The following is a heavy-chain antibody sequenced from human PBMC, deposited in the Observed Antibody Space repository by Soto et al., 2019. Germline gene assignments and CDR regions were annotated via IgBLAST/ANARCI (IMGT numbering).Heavy chain of an antibody. CDR3: SKSLDY. CDR2: INQDGSEK. J-gene: IGHJ4*02. V-gene: IGHV3-7*01. Sequence: ESLKISCAASGFTFNSNWMDWVRQAPGKGLEWVANINQDGSEKNYVDSVKGRFTISRDNAKNSLYLQMSSLTAEDSALYYCSKSLDYWGQGALVTVSS. CDR1: GFTFNSNW.